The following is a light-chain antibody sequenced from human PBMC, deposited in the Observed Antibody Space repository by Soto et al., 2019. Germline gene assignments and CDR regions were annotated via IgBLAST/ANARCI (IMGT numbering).Light chain of an antibody. CDR2: GAS. J-gene: IGKJ2*01. Sequence: EIVLTQSPDTLSLSPGESATLSCRASQSVYNNNLAWYQQKPDQAPRLLISGASSRATDIPDRFSGSGSGTDFTLTISGLAPEDFAVYYCQQYGASPYTFGQGSKLEIK. V-gene: IGKV3-20*01. CDR1: QSVYNNN. CDR3: QQYGASPYT.